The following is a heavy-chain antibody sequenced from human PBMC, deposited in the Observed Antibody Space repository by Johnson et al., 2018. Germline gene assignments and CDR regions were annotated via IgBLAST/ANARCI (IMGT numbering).Heavy chain of an antibody. CDR2: INWNGDST. CDR1: GFSFDAYG. J-gene: IGHJ6*02. CDR3: GRDRSYDVSGTYFNGMDV. Sequence: EVQLVETGGSVVRXGGSLRLXCVVSGFSFDAYGMTWGRQAQGKGLEWVSDINWNGDSTNYADSVKGRLTISRDNAKNSLYLQMNSLRAEATALYYCGRDRSYDVSGTYFNGMDVWGQGTTVPVSS. V-gene: IGHV3-20*04. D-gene: IGHD3-10*01.